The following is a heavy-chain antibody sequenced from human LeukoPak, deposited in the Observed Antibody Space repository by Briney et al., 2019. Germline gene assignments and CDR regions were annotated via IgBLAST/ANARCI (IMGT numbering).Heavy chain of an antibody. V-gene: IGHV3-9*01. CDR2: ISWNSGSI. CDR1: GFTFDDYA. D-gene: IGHD6-13*01. CDR3: ARDTGYSSSWP. Sequence: PGRSLRLSCAASGFTFDDYAMHWVRQAPGKGLEWVSGISWNSGSIGYADSVKGRLTISRDNSKNTLYLQMNSLRAEDTAVYYCARDTGYSSSWPWGQGTLVTVSS. J-gene: IGHJ5*02.